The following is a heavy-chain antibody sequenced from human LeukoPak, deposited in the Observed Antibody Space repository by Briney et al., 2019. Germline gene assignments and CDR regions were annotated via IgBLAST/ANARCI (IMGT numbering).Heavy chain of an antibody. D-gene: IGHD1-1*01. CDR3: ARSGSWSAFDI. Sequence: SETLSLTCTVSGDSICSYYCSWIRQSPGKGLEWIGYIYYSGSTNYNPSLKSRVTISVDTSKNQFSLKLSSVTAADTAVYYCARSGSWSAFDIWGQGTMVTVSS. J-gene: IGHJ3*02. V-gene: IGHV4-59*01. CDR1: GDSICSYY. CDR2: IYYSGST.